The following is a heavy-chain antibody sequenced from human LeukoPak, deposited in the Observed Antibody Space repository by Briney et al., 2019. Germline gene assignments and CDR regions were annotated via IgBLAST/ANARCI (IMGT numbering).Heavy chain of an antibody. CDR1: GFTFSSYA. V-gene: IGHV3-23*01. Sequence: GGSLRLSCAASGFTFSSYAMSWVRQAPGKGLEWVSAISGSGGSTYYADSVKGRFTISRHNSKNTLYLQMNSLRAEDTAVYYCARDSGIAAAGWGEIYGMDVWGQGTTVTVSS. J-gene: IGHJ6*02. CDR3: ARDSGIAAAGWGEIYGMDV. CDR2: ISGSGGST. D-gene: IGHD6-13*01.